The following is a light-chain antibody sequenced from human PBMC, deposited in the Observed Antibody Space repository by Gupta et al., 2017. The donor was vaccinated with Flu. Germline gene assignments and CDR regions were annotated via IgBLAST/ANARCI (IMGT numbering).Light chain of an antibody. CDR2: EIR. Sequence: QSALSQPPSVSGSPRQSLTLSCTGTGSDVGVYNYVSGYQHHPGKAPKIMIYEIRNRPSGVANRFSGSKSGNTASLTSSGLQAEDEADYFCSSYTMSNTDVVFGGGTKLTVL. CDR1: GSDVGVYNY. V-gene: IGLV2-14*01. CDR3: SSYTMSNTDVV. J-gene: IGLJ2*01.